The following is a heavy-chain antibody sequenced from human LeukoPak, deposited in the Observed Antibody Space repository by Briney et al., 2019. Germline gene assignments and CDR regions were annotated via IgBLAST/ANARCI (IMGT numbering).Heavy chain of an antibody. CDR2: INPSGGST. CDR3: ARGTTDAY. Sequence: ASVKVSCKASGYTFTSYYIDWVRQPPGQGLEGMGVINPSGGSTSYAQKFQGKVTMTGDPSTRTVYMELSSLTSDATAVYYCARGTTDAYWGQGTPVTVSS. V-gene: IGHV1-46*01. D-gene: IGHD1-1*01. J-gene: IGHJ4*02. CDR1: GYTFTSYY.